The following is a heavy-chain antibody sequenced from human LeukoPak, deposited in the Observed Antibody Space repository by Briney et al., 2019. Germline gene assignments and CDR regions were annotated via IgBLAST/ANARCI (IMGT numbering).Heavy chain of an antibody. Sequence: SQTLSLTCTVSGGSISSGGYYWSWIRQPPGKGLEWIGYIYHSGSTYYNPSLKSRVTISVDRSKNQFSLKLSSVTAAETAVYYCASPRQEKLQQLWAFDIWGQGTMVTVSS. D-gene: IGHD6-13*01. CDR2: IYHSGST. CDR3: ASPRQEKLQQLWAFDI. V-gene: IGHV4-30-2*01. CDR1: GGSISSGGYY. J-gene: IGHJ3*02.